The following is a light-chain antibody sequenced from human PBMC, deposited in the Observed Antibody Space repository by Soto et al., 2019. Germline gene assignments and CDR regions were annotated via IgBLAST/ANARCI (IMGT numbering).Light chain of an antibody. J-gene: IGLJ2*01. CDR2: DVS. CDR1: SSDVGSYNY. Sequence: QSVLTQPASVSGSPGQSITISCTGTSSDVGSYNYVSWYQHHPGKVPQLMIYDVSNRPSGVSNRFSGSKSGNTASLTISGLQAEDEADYYCAAWDDSLNGPEVVFGGGTKLTVL. CDR3: AAWDDSLNGPEVV. V-gene: IGLV2-14*03.